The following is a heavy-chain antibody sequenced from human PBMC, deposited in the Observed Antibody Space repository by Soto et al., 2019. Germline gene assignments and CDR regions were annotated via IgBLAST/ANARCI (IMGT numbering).Heavy chain of an antibody. CDR2: IYYSGST. J-gene: IGHJ4*02. Sequence: SETLSLTCTVSGGSISSSSYYWGWIRQPPGKGLEWIGSIYYSGSTYYNPSLKSRVTISGDTSKNQFSLKLSSVTAADTAVYYCARAGGRYCSGGSCYYFDYWGQGTLVTVSS. V-gene: IGHV4-39*01. D-gene: IGHD2-15*01. CDR3: ARAGGRYCSGGSCYYFDY. CDR1: GGSISSSSYY.